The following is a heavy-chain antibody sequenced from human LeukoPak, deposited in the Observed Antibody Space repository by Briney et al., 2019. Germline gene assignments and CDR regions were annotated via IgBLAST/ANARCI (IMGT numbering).Heavy chain of an antibody. CDR3: ARPVVLGAYLRGAYYFDS. Sequence: PRGSLRLSCVASGFTFSSYWMHWVRQAPGKGLEWVAVIWYDGSDKYHADSVKGRFTISRDNSKNTLYLQMNSLRVEDTAVYYCARPVVLGAYLRGAYYFDSWGQGTLVTVSS. D-gene: IGHD3-16*01. J-gene: IGHJ4*02. V-gene: IGHV3-33*08. CDR1: GFTFSSYW. CDR2: IWYDGSDK.